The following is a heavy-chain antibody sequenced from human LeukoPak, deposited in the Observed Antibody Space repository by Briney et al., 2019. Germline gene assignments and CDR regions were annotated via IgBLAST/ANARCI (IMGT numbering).Heavy chain of an antibody. CDR1: GGSISSYY. CDR3: ARRRGIVEATGAFDI. J-gene: IGHJ3*02. Sequence: PSETLSLTWTRSGGSISSYYWSWIRLPPGKGLEWIGYIYYSGSTNYNPSLKSRVIMSADTSKNQFSLKLSSVTAADTAVYYCARRRGIVEATGAFDIWGQGTMVTVSP. CDR2: IYYSGST. V-gene: IGHV4-59*08. D-gene: IGHD1-26*01.